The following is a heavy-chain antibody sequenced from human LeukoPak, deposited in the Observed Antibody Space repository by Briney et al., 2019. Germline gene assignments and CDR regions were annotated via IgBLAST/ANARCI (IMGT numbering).Heavy chain of an antibody. D-gene: IGHD2/OR15-2a*01. Sequence: QPGGSLRLSCAASGFTVSSSYMNWVRQAPGKGLEWVSVIYTGGSTYYADSVKGRFTISRDNSKNTLYLQMNSLRAEDTAVYYCARDANKKNYFDCWGQGTQVTVSS. V-gene: IGHV3-53*01. CDR1: GFTVSSSY. CDR2: IYTGGST. J-gene: IGHJ4*02. CDR3: ARDANKKNYFDC.